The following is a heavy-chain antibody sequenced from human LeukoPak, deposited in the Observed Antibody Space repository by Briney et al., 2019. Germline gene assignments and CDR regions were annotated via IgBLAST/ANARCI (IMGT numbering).Heavy chain of an antibody. Sequence: GGSLRLSCAASGLTFSSYWMSWVRQAPGKGLEWVANIKQDGSEEVYVDSVKGRFTISRDNAENSLFLQMNTLRAEDTAVYYCARDPYSSTWSYGIDVWGQGTTVTVSS. CDR2: IKQDGSEE. CDR3: ARDPYSSTWSYGIDV. D-gene: IGHD6-6*01. CDR1: GLTFSSYW. V-gene: IGHV3-7*05. J-gene: IGHJ6*02.